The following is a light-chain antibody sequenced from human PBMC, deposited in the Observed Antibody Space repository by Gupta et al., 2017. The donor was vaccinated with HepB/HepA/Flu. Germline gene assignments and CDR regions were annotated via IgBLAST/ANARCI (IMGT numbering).Light chain of an antibody. Sequence: EIVLTQSPATLSLSPGERATLSCRASQSVSSYLAWYQQKPGQAPRLLIYDASNRATGIPARFSGSGYGTDFTLTISSREPEDFAVYYCQQRSNWPPITFGGGTKVEI. CDR3: QQRSNWPPIT. J-gene: IGKJ4*01. CDR1: QSVSSY. V-gene: IGKV3-11*01. CDR2: DAS.